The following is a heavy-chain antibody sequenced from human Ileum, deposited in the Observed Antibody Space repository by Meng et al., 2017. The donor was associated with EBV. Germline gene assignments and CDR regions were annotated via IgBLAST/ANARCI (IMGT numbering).Heavy chain of an antibody. Sequence: QVQGQESGHGLGKPSGPLSPPVAVSGNFISSSNWWTWVRQPPGKGLEWIGEMHPSGSTYYNPSLKSRVTISLDTFNNQFFLRLTSLTAADTAVYYCAKANDYSLNSWGQGTLVTVSS. D-gene: IGHD4-11*01. CDR2: MHPSGST. V-gene: IGHV4-4*02. J-gene: IGHJ4*02. CDR1: GNFISSSNW. CDR3: AKANDYSLNS.